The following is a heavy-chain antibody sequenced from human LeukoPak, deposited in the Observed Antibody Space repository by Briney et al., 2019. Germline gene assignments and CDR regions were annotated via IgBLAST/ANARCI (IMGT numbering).Heavy chain of an antibody. V-gene: IGHV3-53*01. CDR3: ARELNGYGYYFFDY. J-gene: IGHJ4*02. CDR1: GFTVSSNY. CDR2: IYSGGST. Sequence: GGSLRLSCAASGFTVSSNYMSWVRQAPGKGLEWVSVIYSGGSTYYADSVKGRFTISRDNSKNTLYLQMNGLGAEDTAVYYCARELNGYGYYFFDYWGPGTLVTVSS. D-gene: IGHD3-16*01.